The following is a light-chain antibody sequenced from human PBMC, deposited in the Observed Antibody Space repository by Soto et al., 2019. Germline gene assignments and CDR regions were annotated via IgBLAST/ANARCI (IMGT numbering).Light chain of an antibody. CDR2: HSS. CDR1: LDIKNY. J-gene: IGKJ4*01. CDR3: QHYEHLPPLS. Sequence: DIQMTQSPSSLSGSVGDRVTITCQASLDIKNYLNWYQQKPGKAPNLQVYHSSNLKTGVASRFSGSGSGTHFTFTISSLQLEDIATYHCQHYEHLPPLSFGGGTKVEIK. V-gene: IGKV1-33*01.